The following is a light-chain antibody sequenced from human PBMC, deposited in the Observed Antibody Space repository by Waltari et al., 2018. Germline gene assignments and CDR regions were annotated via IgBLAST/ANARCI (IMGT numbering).Light chain of an antibody. J-gene: IGKJ2*01. CDR3: QQSYSPPYT. CDR2: AAS. CDR1: QSIAHN. V-gene: IGKV1-39*01. Sequence: DIQMTQSPSSLSASRGDRVTITCRPSQSIAHNLNWYQQEPGKAPKLLIFAASTLQNGVPPRFSGSGSGTDFPLTIRSLQPADFATYYCQQSYSPPYTFGQGTKVEI.